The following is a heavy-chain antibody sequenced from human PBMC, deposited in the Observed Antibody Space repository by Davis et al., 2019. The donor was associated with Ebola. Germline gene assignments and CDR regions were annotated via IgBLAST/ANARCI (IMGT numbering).Heavy chain of an antibody. CDR3: ARGGFGAGYFDL. D-gene: IGHD3-10*01. CDR1: GFTFSSYD. Sequence: GESLKISCAASGFTFSSYDMYWVRQATGKGLEWVSAIGTAGDTYYPGSVKGRFTISRENAKNSLYLQMNSLRAEDTAVYYCARGGFGAGYFDLWGRGTLVTVSS. CDR2: IGTAGDT. J-gene: IGHJ2*01. V-gene: IGHV3-13*01.